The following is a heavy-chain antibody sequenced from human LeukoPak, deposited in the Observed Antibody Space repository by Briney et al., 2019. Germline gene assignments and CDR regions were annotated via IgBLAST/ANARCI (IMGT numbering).Heavy chain of an antibody. CDR3: ARGLAYYYYYYMDV. J-gene: IGHJ6*03. CDR1: GFTFSSYS. V-gene: IGHV3-21*04. Sequence: GGSLRLSCAASGFTFSSYSMNWVRQAPGKGLEWVSSISSSSSYIYYADSVKGRFTISRDNAKNSLYLQMNSLRAEDTALYYCARGLAYYYYYYMDVWGKGTTVTVSS. CDR2: ISSSSSYI.